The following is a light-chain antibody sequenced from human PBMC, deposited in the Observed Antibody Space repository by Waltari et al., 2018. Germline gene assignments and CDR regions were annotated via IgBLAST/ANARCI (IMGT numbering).Light chain of an antibody. V-gene: IGLV2-14*01. CDR3: SSFTSDSTLV. J-gene: IGLJ3*02. CDR2: EVF. CDR1: SSDLGGYRY. Sequence: QSALTQPASVSGSPGPSITLSCPGTSSDLGGYRYVSWYQQHPGKAPKLMIYEVFSRPSGVSGRFSGSQSGNTASLTISGLQAEDEADYYCSSFTSDSTLVFGGGTKLTVL.